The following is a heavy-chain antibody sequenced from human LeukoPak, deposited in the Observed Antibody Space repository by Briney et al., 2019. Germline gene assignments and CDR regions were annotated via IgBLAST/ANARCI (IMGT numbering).Heavy chain of an antibody. CDR2: IYYSGST. V-gene: IGHV4-39*01. D-gene: IGHD5-18*01. CDR3: ARQGYSYALDY. CDR1: GGSISSSSYY. Sequence: SETLSLTCTVSGGSISSSSYYWGWIRQPPGKGLEWIGSIYYSGSTYYNPSLKSRVTISVDTSKNQFSLKLSSVTAADTAVYYCARQGYSYALDYWGQGTLVTVSS. J-gene: IGHJ4*02.